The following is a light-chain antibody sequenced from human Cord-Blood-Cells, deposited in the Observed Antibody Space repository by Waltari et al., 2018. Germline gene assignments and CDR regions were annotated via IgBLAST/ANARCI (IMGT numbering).Light chain of an antibody. J-gene: IGLJ1*01. Sequence: QSALTQPASVSGSPGQSITISCTGTSSDVGSHNLFSWYQQHPGKAPKLMIYEGSKRPSGVSNRFSGSKSGNTASLTISGLQAEDEADYYCCSYAGSSTYVLGTGTKVTVL. CDR3: CSYAGSSTYV. CDR1: SSDVGSHNL. CDR2: EGS. V-gene: IGLV2-23*01.